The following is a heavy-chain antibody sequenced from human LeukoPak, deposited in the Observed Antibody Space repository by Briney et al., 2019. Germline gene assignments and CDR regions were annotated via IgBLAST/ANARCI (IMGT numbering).Heavy chain of an antibody. V-gene: IGHV1-2*02. CDR3: AREFEFQYSSSRTRSFDL. CDR2: INPNSGGT. Sequence: GASVKVSCKASGYTFTGYYMHWVRQAPGQGLEWMGWINPNSGGTNYAQKFQGRVTMTRDTSISTAYMELSRLRSDDTAVYYCAREFEFQYSSSRTRSFDLWGRGTLVTVSS. CDR1: GYTFTGYY. D-gene: IGHD6-13*01. J-gene: IGHJ2*01.